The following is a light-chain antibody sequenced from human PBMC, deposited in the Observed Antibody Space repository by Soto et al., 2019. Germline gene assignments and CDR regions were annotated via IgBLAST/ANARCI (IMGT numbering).Light chain of an antibody. CDR3: CSFAGSNTFV. Sequence: QSVLTQPASVSGSPGQSITLSCTGTSSDVGSYNLVSWYQQHPVKAPKLMIYEGSKRPSGVSNRFSGSKSGNTASLTISGLRAEDEADYYCCSFAGSNTFVFGTGTKLTVL. V-gene: IGLV2-23*03. J-gene: IGLJ1*01. CDR1: SSDVGSYNL. CDR2: EGS.